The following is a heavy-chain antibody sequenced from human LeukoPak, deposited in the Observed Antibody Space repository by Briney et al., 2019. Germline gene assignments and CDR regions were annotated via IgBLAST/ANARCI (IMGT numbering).Heavy chain of an antibody. CDR2: IIPIFGTA. CDR3: ARAGYCSGGSCYGSDY. V-gene: IGHV1-69*13. D-gene: IGHD2-15*01. J-gene: IGHJ4*02. CDR1: GGTFSSYA. Sequence: SVKVSCKASGGTFSSYAISWVRQAPGQGLEWMGGIIPIFGTANYAQKFQGRVTITADESTSTAYMELSSLRSEDTAVYYCARAGYCSGGSCYGSDYWGQGTLVSVSS.